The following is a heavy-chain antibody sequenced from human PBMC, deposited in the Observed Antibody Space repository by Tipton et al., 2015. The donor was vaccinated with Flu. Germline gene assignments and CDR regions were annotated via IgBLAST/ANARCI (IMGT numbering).Heavy chain of an antibody. CDR1: GGSISSSNW. V-gene: IGHV4-4*02. CDR3: ARSRDRDSSGYFPFGY. D-gene: IGHD3-22*01. CDR2: IYHSGST. J-gene: IGHJ4*02. Sequence: TLSLTCAVSGGSISSSNWWSWVRQPPGKGLEWMGEIYHSGSTNYNPSLMSRVTISVDKSKNQFSLKLSSVTAADTAVYYGARSRDRDSSGYFPFGYWGQGTLVTVST.